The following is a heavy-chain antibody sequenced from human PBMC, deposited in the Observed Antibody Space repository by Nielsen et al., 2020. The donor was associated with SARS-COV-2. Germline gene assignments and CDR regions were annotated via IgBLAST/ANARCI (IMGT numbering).Heavy chain of an antibody. CDR2: INPSGGST. Sequence: ASVKVSCKASGYTFTSYYMHWVRQAPGQGLEWMGIINPSGGSTSYAQKFQGRVTMTRDTSTSTVYMELSSLRSEDTAVYYCARTYYDFWSGYYYYYMDVWGKGTTVTVSS. D-gene: IGHD3-3*01. V-gene: IGHV1-46*01. CDR1: GYTFTSYY. J-gene: IGHJ6*03. CDR3: ARTYYDFWSGYYYYYMDV.